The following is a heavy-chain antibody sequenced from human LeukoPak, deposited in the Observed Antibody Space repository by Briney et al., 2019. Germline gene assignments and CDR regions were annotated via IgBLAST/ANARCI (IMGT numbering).Heavy chain of an antibody. CDR1: GFTFSSCG. J-gene: IGHJ3*02. V-gene: IGHV3-30*18. CDR3: AKALTSGWYLDAFNI. D-gene: IGHD6-19*01. Sequence: GGSLRLSCAASGFTFSSCGMHWVRQAPGKGLEWVAVIPYDGSNKYYADSVKGRFTISRDNSKNTLFLEMNSLRAEDTAVYYCAKALTSGWYLDAFNIWGQGTMVTVSS. CDR2: IPYDGSNK.